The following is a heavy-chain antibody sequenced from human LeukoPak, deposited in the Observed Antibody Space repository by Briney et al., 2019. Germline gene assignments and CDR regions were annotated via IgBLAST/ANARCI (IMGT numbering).Heavy chain of an antibody. J-gene: IGHJ5*02. V-gene: IGHV4-39*07. D-gene: IGHD4-17*01. CDR1: GGSISSSSYY. CDR2: IHYSGST. CDR3: ARDTEGDWFDP. Sequence: SETLSLTCIVSGGSISSSSYYWGWIRQPPGKGLEWIGSIHYSGSTYYNPSLKSRVTISVDTSKNQFSLKLSSVTAADTAVYYCARDTEGDWFDPWGQGTLVTVSS.